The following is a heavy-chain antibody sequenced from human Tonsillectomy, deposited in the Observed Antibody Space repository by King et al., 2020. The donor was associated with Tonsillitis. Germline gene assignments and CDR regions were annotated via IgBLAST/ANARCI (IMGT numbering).Heavy chain of an antibody. V-gene: IGHV4-31*11. CDR2: VYYSGST. D-gene: IGHD3-22*01. Sequence: QLQESGPGLVKPSQTLSLTCAVSGGSVSSSDYYWSWIRQHPGKGLEWIGFVYYSGSTYYNPSLRSRVTMSVDSSKNQFSLKLTSVTAADTAVYYCARDLVYYDSSGYYPYNCFDPWGQGTLVTVSS. CDR1: GGSVSSSDYY. CDR3: ARDLVYYDSSGYYPYNCFDP. J-gene: IGHJ5*02.